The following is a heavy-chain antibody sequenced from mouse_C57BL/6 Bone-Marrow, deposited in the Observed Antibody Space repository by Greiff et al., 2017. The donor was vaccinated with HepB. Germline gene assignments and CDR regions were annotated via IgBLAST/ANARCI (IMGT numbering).Heavy chain of an antibody. CDR2: IYPGSGNT. CDR1: GYTFTDYY. Sequence: QVQLQQSGAELVRPGASVKLSCKASGYTFTDYYINWVKQRPGQGLEWIARIYPGSGNTYYNEKFKGKATLTAEKSSSTAYMQLSSLTSEDSAVYFCARFYDGYPYWGQGTLVTVSA. J-gene: IGHJ3*01. V-gene: IGHV1-76*01. D-gene: IGHD2-3*01. CDR3: ARFYDGYPY.